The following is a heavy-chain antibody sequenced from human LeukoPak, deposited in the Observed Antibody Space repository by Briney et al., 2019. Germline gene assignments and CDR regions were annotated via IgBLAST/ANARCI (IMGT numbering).Heavy chain of an antibody. CDR2: IKSKTDGGTT. CDR3: TRGAVAGRGGY. J-gene: IGHJ4*02. CDR1: GFAFSNAW. Sequence: GGSLRLSCSASGFAFSNAWMSWVRQAPGKGLEWVGRIKSKTDGGTTDYAAPVKGRFTISRDDSNTPLYLQMTSLKTEDTAVYYCTRGAVAGRGGYWGQGTLVTASS. D-gene: IGHD6-19*01. V-gene: IGHV3-15*01.